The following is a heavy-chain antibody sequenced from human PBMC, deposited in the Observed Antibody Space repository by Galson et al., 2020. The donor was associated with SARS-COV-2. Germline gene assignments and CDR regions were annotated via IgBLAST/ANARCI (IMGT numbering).Heavy chain of an antibody. CDR2: ISSSSSYI. V-gene: IGHV3-21*01. Sequence: GGSLRLSCAASGFTFSSYSMNWVRQAPGKGLEWVSSISSSSSYIYYADSVKGRFNISRDNAKNSLYLQMNSLRAEDTAVYYCAREVAGMHNWFDPWGQGTLVTVSS. CDR1: GFTFSSYS. D-gene: IGHD6-19*01. CDR3: AREVAGMHNWFDP. J-gene: IGHJ5*02.